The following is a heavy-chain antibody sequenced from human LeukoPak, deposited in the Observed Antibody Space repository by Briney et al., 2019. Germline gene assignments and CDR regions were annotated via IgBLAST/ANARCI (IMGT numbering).Heavy chain of an antibody. CDR1: GYTFTSYG. J-gene: IGHJ5*02. V-gene: IGHV1-18*01. CDR2: ISAYNGNT. Sequence: ASVKVSCKASGYTFTSYGISWVRQAPGQGLEWMGWISAYNGNTNYAQKLQGRVTMTTDTSTSTAYMELRSLRSDDTAVYYCARGTELRYFDWLLSRGPNWFDPWGQGTLVTVSS. CDR3: ARGTELRYFDWLLSRGPNWFDP. D-gene: IGHD3-9*01.